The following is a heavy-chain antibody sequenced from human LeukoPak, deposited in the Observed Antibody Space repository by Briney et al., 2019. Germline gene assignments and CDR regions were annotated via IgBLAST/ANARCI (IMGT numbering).Heavy chain of an antibody. CDR3: ARHENIFSTFDM. Sequence: GESLKISCKGSGYNFTSYWITWVRQMPGKGLEWMGRIDPSDSYTNYSPSFQGHVTISADKSISTAYLQWSSLKASDTAIYYCARHENIFSTFDMWGQGTMVTVSS. D-gene: IGHD3-9*01. J-gene: IGHJ3*02. CDR1: GYNFTSYW. V-gene: IGHV5-10-1*01. CDR2: IDPSDSYT.